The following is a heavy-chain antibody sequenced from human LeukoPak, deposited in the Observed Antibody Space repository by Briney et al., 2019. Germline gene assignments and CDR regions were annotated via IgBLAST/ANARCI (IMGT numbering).Heavy chain of an antibody. D-gene: IGHD1-1*01. CDR3: ATENDDAFDI. Sequence: PGGSLRLSCAASGFTFSSYWMSWVRQAPGKGLEWVANIKQEGSEKYYVDSVKGRFTISRDNAKNSLYLRMNSLRAEDTAVYYCATENDDAFDIWGQGTMVTVSS. J-gene: IGHJ3*02. CDR2: IKQEGSEK. CDR1: GFTFSSYW. V-gene: IGHV3-7*03.